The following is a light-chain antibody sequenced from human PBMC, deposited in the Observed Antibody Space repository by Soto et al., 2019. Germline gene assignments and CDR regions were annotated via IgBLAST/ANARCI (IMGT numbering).Light chain of an antibody. V-gene: IGKV2-30*01. J-gene: IGKJ1*01. CDR3: MRGSHWPGT. CDR1: QSLVSSDGNTY. CDR2: RVT. Sequence: DVVMTQSPLSLPVTLGQPASISCRSTQSLVSSDGNTYLTWLHQRPGQSPRSLIYRVTGRESGVPDRSSGGGAGTDFTLNNSSVVAEDVGDYYFMRGSHWPGTYGLGTKVEI.